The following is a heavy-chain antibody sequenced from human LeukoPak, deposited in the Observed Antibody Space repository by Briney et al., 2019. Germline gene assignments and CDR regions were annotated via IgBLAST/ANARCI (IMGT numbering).Heavy chain of an antibody. J-gene: IGHJ4*02. CDR2: IHGAST. D-gene: IGHD5-24*01. Sequence: GGSLRLSCAASGFTFSSNGMHWVRQAPGKGLEWVSTIHGASTYYAASVKGRFTISRDNSKNTLYLQMHSLRAEDTAIYYCAKDQAGDGYNSMWGQGTRVTVSS. CDR3: AKDQAGDGYNSM. CDR1: GFTFSSNG. V-gene: IGHV3-NL1*01.